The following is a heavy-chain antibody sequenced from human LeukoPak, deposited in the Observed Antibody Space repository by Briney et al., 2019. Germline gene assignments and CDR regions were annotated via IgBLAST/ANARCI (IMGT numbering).Heavy chain of an antibody. D-gene: IGHD6-13*01. CDR3: ARSSSSWYFYFDY. Sequence: SETLSLTCAVYGGSFSGYYWSWIRQPPGKGLEWIGEINHSGSTNYNPSLKSRVTISVDTSKNQFSLKLSSVTAADTAVYYCARSSSSWYFYFDYWGQGTLVTVSS. V-gene: IGHV4-34*01. CDR2: INHSGST. CDR1: GGSFSGYY. J-gene: IGHJ4*02.